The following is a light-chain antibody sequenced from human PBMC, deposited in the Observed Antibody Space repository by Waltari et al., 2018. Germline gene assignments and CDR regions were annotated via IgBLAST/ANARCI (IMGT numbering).Light chain of an antibody. CDR3: MQATHLPLT. CDR1: QSLLSSYGKAY. V-gene: IGKV2-29*03. J-gene: IGKJ4*01. Sequence: DVVMTQTPLSLSVTPGQPASISCKSSQSLLSSYGKAYLYWYLQRPGQSPQLLIYEVSSRCSGVPDRVSGSGSETDFTLKISRVEAEDVGIYYCMQATHLPLTFGGGTMVDIK. CDR2: EVS.